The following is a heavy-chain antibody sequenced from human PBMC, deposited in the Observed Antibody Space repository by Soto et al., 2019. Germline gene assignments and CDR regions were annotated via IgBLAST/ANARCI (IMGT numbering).Heavy chain of an antibody. J-gene: IGHJ3*02. Sequence: LSLTCTVSGGSISSGGYYWSWIRQHPGKGLEWIGYIYYSGSTYYNPSLKSRVTISADTSKNQFSLKLSSVTAADTAVYYCARDRVGDYVWGSYRSDAFDIWGQGTMVTVSS. CDR3: ARDRVGDYVWGSYRSDAFDI. V-gene: IGHV4-31*03. CDR1: GGSISSGGYY. CDR2: IYYSGST. D-gene: IGHD3-16*02.